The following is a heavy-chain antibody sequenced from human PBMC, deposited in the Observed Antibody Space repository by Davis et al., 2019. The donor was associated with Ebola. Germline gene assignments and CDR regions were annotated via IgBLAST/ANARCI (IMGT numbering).Heavy chain of an antibody. CDR3: ARGLAAAGPHAFDI. CDR2: IGTAGDT. Sequence: PGGSLRLSCAASGFTFSSYDMHWVRYATGKGLEWVSAIGTAGDTYYPGSVKGRFTISRENAKNSLCLQMNSLRAGDTAVYYCARGLAAAGPHAFDIWGQGTMVTVSS. D-gene: IGHD6-13*01. V-gene: IGHV3-13*01. CDR1: GFTFSSYD. J-gene: IGHJ3*02.